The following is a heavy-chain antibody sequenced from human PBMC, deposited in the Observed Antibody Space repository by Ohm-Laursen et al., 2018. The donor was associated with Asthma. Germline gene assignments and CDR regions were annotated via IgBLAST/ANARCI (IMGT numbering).Heavy chain of an antibody. V-gene: IGHV3-7*02. CDR3: ARIGPEWELPGREYSLIH. Sequence: SLRLSCSASGLPFSNFWMSWVRQAPGKGLEWVANIYPDEGEKYYVDSVDGRFTTSRDNARNSVYLQMNSLRAEDTALYYCARIGPEWELPGREYSLIHWGQGTLVTVSS. CDR2: IYPDEGEK. J-gene: IGHJ1*01. D-gene: IGHD1-26*01. CDR1: GLPFSNFW.